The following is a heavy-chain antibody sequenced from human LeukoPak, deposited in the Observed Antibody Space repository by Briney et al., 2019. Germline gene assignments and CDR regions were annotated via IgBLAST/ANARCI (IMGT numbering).Heavy chain of an antibody. CDR3: ASTGVGPAAPYYFDY. Sequence: ASVTVSCKASGYTFTVYYMHWVRQAPGQGLEWMGWINPNSGGTNCAQKFQGRVTMTRDTSISTAYMELSRLRSDDTAVYYCASTGVGPAAPYYFDYWGQGTLVTVSS. CDR2: INPNSGGT. CDR1: GYTFTVYY. V-gene: IGHV1-2*02. D-gene: IGHD2-2*01. J-gene: IGHJ4*02.